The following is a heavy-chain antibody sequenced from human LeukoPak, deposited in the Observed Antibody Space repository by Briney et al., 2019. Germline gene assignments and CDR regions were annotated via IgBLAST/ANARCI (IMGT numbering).Heavy chain of an antibody. CDR2: IYYSRSTYYSGST. CDR3: ARDVGATPGYFDY. CDR1: GGSIGSYY. Sequence: SETLSLTCTVSGGSIGSYYWTWIRQPPGHGLEWIGYIYYSRSTYYSGSTNYNPSLKSRVTISVDTSKNQFSLKLRSVTAADTAVYYCARDVGATPGYFDYWGQGTLVTVSS. D-gene: IGHD1-26*01. V-gene: IGHV4-59*01. J-gene: IGHJ4*02.